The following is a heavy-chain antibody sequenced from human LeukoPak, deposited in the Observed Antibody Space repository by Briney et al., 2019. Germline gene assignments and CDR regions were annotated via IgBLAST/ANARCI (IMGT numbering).Heavy chain of an antibody. J-gene: IGHJ4*02. Sequence: PGGSLGLSCAASGFTFSSYAMSWVRQAPGKGLEWVSAISGSGGSTYYADSVKGRFTISRDNSKNTLYLQMNSLRAEDTAVYYCAKPPAYYDFWSGYSQNVDYWGQGTLVTVSS. CDR2: ISGSGGST. V-gene: IGHV3-23*01. CDR3: AKPPAYYDFWSGYSQNVDY. D-gene: IGHD3-3*01. CDR1: GFTFSSYA.